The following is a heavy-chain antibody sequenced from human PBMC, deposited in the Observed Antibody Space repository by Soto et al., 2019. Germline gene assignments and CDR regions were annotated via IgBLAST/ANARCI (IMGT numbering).Heavy chain of an antibody. CDR2: IYYSGST. CDR3: TRGGYCSGGSCYFEY. J-gene: IGHJ4*02. Sequence: TSETLSLTCTVSGGSISSYYWSWIRQPPGKGLEWIGYIYYSGSTNYNPSLKSRVTISVDTSKNQFSLKLSSVTAADTAVYYCTRGGYCSGGSCYFEYWGQGTLVTVSS. V-gene: IGHV4-59*01. CDR1: GGSISSYY. D-gene: IGHD2-15*01.